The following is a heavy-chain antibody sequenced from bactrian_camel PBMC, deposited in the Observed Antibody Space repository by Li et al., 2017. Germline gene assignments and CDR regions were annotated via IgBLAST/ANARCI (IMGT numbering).Heavy chain of an antibody. D-gene: IGHD7*01. CDR2: LDTEGREM. Sequence: HVQLVESGGGSVQAGGSLRLSCVFSGYSYKSFSMGWFRERSEGVAVLDTEGREMYADSVKGRFTISKDDAKRTLYLQMNNLKPEDTGTYYCGARGSNVVGVTVTFVGMDTWGKGTQVTVS. V-gene: IGHV3S6*01. CDR1: GYSYKSFS. J-gene: IGHJ7*01.